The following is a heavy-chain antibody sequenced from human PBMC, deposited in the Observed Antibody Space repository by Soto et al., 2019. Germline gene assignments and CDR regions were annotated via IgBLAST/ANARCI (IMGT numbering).Heavy chain of an antibody. V-gene: IGHV1-46*01. D-gene: IGHD5-18*01. Sequence: GASVKVSCKASGYTFSSYYMHWVRQAPGQGYEWMGIINPSGGGTTYAQKFQGRVTITADESTSTAYMELSSLRSEDTAVYYCARPLNGGYSYGYDNYYYGMDVWGQGTTVTVSS. CDR2: INPSGGGT. CDR3: ARPLNGGYSYGYDNYYYGMDV. J-gene: IGHJ6*02. CDR1: GYTFSSYY.